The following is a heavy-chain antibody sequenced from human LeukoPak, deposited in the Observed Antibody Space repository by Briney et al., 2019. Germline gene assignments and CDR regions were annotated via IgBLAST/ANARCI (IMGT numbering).Heavy chain of an antibody. CDR1: GGSISSGGYY. V-gene: IGHV4-31*03. CDR3: ARVRRYSYGFRAFDI. J-gene: IGHJ3*02. D-gene: IGHD5-18*01. CDR2: INHSGST. Sequence: SETLSLTCTVSGGSISSGGYYWSWIRQHPGKGLEWIGEINHSGSTNYNPSLKSRVTISVDTSKNQFSLKLSSVTAADTAVYYCARVRRYSYGFRAFDIWGQGTMVTVSS.